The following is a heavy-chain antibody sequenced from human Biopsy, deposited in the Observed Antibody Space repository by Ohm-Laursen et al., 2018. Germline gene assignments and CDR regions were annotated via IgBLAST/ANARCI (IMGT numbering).Heavy chain of an antibody. CDR2: IYYSGNT. V-gene: IGHV4-39*01. Sequence: SDTLSFTCTVSGGSISDSTYHWGWIRQSPGKGLEWIGNIYYSGNTDYSPSLKSRVTISVDTSNNQFSLKLRSVTAADTAVYYCARQVDFWSGYVDYWGQGTLVAVSS. J-gene: IGHJ4*02. D-gene: IGHD3-3*01. CDR1: GGSISDSTYH. CDR3: ARQVDFWSGYVDY.